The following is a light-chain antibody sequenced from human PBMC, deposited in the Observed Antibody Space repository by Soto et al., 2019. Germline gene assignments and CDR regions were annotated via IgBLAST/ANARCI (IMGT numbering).Light chain of an antibody. CDR2: EVS. Sequence: DIVMTQSPDSLAVSLGERATVNCKSSQTVLNSSNNKKYLAWYLQKPGQPPQLLIYEVSTRVSGVPDRFSGSGSGTDFTLEISRVETDDVGIYYCMQSTQLPPTFGQGTRLEIK. CDR3: MQSTQLPPT. J-gene: IGKJ5*01. CDR1: QTVLNSSNNKKY. V-gene: IGKV4-1*01.